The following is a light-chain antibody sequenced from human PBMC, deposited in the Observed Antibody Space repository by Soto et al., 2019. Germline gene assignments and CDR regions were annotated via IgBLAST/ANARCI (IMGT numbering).Light chain of an antibody. CDR2: YAS. J-gene: IGKJ5*01. V-gene: IGKV3-15*01. Sequence: EIIMTQSPATLSVSPGERATLSCRASHSVITNLAGYQQKPGQAPRLLIYYASTRDTGIPARFSGRGSETDFTLAMSNLQSEGFALYYGQQNNDWPPITFGQGTRLEVK. CDR1: HSVITN. CDR3: QQNNDWPPIT.